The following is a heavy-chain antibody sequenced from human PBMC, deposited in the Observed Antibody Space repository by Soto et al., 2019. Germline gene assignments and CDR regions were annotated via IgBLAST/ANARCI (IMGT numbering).Heavy chain of an antibody. V-gene: IGHV1-18*01. CDR1: GYAFASRG. Sequence: ASVEVSCKASGYAFASRGRSWVRHAPGQGLGWMGWISAYNGNTNYAQKLQGRVTMTTDTSTSTAYMELRSLRSDDTAVYYCARDSGEGVCDYWGEGTLVTVSS. J-gene: IGHJ4*02. CDR2: ISAYNGNT. D-gene: IGHD2-8*01. CDR3: ARDSGEGVCDY.